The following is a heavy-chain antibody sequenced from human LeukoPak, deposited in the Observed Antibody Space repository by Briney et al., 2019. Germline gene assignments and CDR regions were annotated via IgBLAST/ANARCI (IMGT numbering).Heavy chain of an antibody. CDR3: VKDIRRGDNFGYDQFAY. V-gene: IGHV3-30*02. J-gene: IGHJ4*02. D-gene: IGHD5-18*01. CDR2: IWFDGSAE. Sequence: GVSLRLSCAASGFTFSTYSMNWVRQAPGKGLEGVAFIWFDGSAENYADSVKGRFNISRDNSKNTLHVQMNSLTADDTAVYYCVKDIRRGDNFGYDQFAYWGQGTLVTVSS. CDR1: GFTFSTYS.